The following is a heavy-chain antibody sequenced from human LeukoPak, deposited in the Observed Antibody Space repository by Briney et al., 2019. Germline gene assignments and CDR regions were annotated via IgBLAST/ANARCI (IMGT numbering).Heavy chain of an antibody. CDR2: IYWDDDK. J-gene: IGHJ4*02. D-gene: IGHD6-19*01. CDR3: AHKAPSGWYQG. V-gene: IGHV2-5*08. Sequence: TLSLTCAVSGGSISSSNWWSWVRQPPGKGLEWLALIYWDDDKRYSPSLRTRLTITKDTSKNQVVLTMTNMDPVDTATYFCAHKAPSGWYQGWGQVTLVTVSS. CDR1: GGSISSSNW.